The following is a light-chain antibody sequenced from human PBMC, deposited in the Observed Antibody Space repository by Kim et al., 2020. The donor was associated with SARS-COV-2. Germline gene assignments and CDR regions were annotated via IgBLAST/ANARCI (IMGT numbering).Light chain of an antibody. V-gene: IGKV3-11*01. Sequence: LSPGERATLSCRASQSVSRFLAWYQQKPGQAPRLLIYAASNRATGIPARFSGSGSGTDFTLTISSLEAEDFAVYYCQQRSSWPITFGQGTRLEIK. CDR2: AAS. J-gene: IGKJ5*01. CDR3: QQRSSWPIT. CDR1: QSVSRF.